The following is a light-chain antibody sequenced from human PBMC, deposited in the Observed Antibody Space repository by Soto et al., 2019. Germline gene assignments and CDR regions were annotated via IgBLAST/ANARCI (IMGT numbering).Light chain of an antibody. CDR1: QSVSSSY. V-gene: IGKV3-20*01. Sequence: EIVLTQSPGTLSLSPGERATLSCRASQSVSSSYLAWYQQKPGQAPRLLIYGASSRATGIPDRFSGCGSGTDFTLTISRLEPEDFAVYYCQQYGSSPLTVGGGTKVDIK. CDR2: GAS. CDR3: QQYGSSPLT. J-gene: IGKJ4*01.